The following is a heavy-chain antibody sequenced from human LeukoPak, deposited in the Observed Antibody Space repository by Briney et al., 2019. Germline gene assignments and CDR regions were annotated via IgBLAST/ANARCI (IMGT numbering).Heavy chain of an antibody. D-gene: IGHD2-2*01. Sequence: PSETLSPTCTVSGGSNSSYYWSWIRQPAGKGLEWIGRIYTSGSTNYNPSLKSRVTMSVDTSKNQFSLKLSSVTAADTAVYYCASARTTAFMDVWGKGTTVTVSS. J-gene: IGHJ6*04. CDR1: GGSNSSYY. CDR3: ASARTTAFMDV. CDR2: IYTSGST. V-gene: IGHV4-4*07.